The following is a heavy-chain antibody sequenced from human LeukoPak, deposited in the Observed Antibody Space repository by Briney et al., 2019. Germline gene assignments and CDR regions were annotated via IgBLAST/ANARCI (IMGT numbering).Heavy chain of an antibody. V-gene: IGHV1-18*01. Sequence: ASVKVSCKASGYTFTSYGISWVRQAPGQGLEWMGWISTYNGNTNYAQKLQGRVTMTTDTSTSTAYMELRSLRSDDTAVYYCARDSFQAGYQLPEGTRWFDPWGQGTLVTVSS. CDR1: GYTFTSYG. J-gene: IGHJ5*02. CDR2: ISTYNGNT. D-gene: IGHD2-2*01. CDR3: ARDSFQAGYQLPEGTRWFDP.